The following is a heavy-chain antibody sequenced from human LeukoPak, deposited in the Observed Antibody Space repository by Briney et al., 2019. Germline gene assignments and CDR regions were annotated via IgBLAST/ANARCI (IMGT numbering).Heavy chain of an antibody. D-gene: IGHD4-17*01. Sequence: GGSLSLSCAASGFTFSSYAMSWVRQAPGKGLEWVSAISGSGGSTYYADSVKGRFTISRDNSKNTLYLQMNSLRAEDTAVYYCAKYAGRYGTGCMDVWGQGTTVTVSS. CDR2: ISGSGGST. CDR1: GFTFSSYA. CDR3: AKYAGRYGTGCMDV. J-gene: IGHJ6*02. V-gene: IGHV3-23*01.